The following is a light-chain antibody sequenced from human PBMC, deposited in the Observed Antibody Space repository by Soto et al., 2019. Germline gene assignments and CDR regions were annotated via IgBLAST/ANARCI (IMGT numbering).Light chain of an antibody. V-gene: IGLV1-44*01. CDR3: ASWDDSLTVV. Sequence: QSALAQPPSASATPGQRVTISCSGGNSNIGGKTVTWYQQIPGQAPKVVIHSDDQRPSGVPDRFSGSKSGTSASLAISAVQSEDEADYFCASWDDSLTVVFGGGTKVTVL. CDR2: SDD. CDR1: NSNIGGKT. J-gene: IGLJ2*01.